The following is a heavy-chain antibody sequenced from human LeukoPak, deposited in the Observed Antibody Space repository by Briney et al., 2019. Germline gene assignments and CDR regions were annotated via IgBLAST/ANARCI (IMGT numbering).Heavy chain of an antibody. CDR1: GFTFSSYA. D-gene: IGHD6-13*01. V-gene: IGHV3-23*01. J-gene: IGHJ6*02. Sequence: GGSLRLSCAASGFTFSSYAMSWVRQAPGKGLEWVSAISGSGGSTYYADSVKGRFTISRDNSKNTLYLQMNSLRAEDTAVYYCARDRYSSSWDYYYYYYGMDVWGQGTTVTVSS. CDR2: ISGSGGST. CDR3: ARDRYSSSWDYYYYYYGMDV.